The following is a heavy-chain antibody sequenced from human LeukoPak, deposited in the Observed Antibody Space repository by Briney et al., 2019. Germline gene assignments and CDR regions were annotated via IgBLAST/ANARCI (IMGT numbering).Heavy chain of an antibody. V-gene: IGHV3-7*01. J-gene: IGHJ4*02. CDR3: AREQSGYDGGFDY. Sequence: GGSLRLSCAASGFTFSSYWMTWVRQAPGKGLEWVASIKQDGSEKYYVDSVKGRFTISRDNAKNSLYLQMNSLRAEDTAVYYCAREQSGYDGGFDYWGQGTLVTVSS. D-gene: IGHD5-12*01. CDR1: GFTFSSYW. CDR2: IKQDGSEK.